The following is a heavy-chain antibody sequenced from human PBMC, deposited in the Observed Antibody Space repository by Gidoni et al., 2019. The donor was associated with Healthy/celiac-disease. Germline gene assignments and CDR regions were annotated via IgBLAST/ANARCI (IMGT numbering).Heavy chain of an antibody. V-gene: IGHV4-34*01. J-gene: IGHJ5*02. D-gene: IGHD3-10*01. Sequence: QVQLQPWGAGLLKPSATLSLTCAVYGGSFSRYYWSWIRQPPGKGLEWSGEINHSGSTNYNPSIKSRVTISVDTSKNQFSLKLSSVTAADTAVYYCARVRLNGSGSYYRRTNWFEPWGQGTLVTVSS. CDR3: ARVRLNGSGSYYRRTNWFEP. CDR1: GGSFSRYY. CDR2: INHSGST.